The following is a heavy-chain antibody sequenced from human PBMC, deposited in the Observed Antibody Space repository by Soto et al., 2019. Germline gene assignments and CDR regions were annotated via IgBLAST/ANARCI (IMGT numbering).Heavy chain of an antibody. CDR2: IFYSGST. J-gene: IGHJ4*02. Sequence: SETLSLTCNVSGGSISSSRSYWAWIRQPPGKGLEWIANIFYSGSTYYNPSLASRVTVSVDTSKNQFSLKLSSVTAADTAVYYCARLPRTTTSGSGTDFWGKGTLVTVSS. V-gene: IGHV4-39*01. CDR3: ARLPRTTTSGSGTDF. CDR1: GGSISSSRSY. D-gene: IGHD3-10*01.